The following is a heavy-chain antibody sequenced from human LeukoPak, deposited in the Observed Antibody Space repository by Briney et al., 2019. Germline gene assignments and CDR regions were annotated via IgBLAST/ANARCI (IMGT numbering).Heavy chain of an antibody. J-gene: IGHJ6*02. V-gene: IGHV4-31*03. CDR2: IYYSGST. CDR3: ARAGGRYQLLSDYYYYGMDV. D-gene: IGHD2-2*01. Sequence: SETLSLTCTVSGGSISSGGYSWSWIRQHPGKGLEWIGYIYYSGSTYYNPSLKSRVTISVDTSKNQFSLKLSSVTAADTAGYYCARAGGRYQLLSDYYYYGMDVWGQGTTVTVSS. CDR1: GGSISSGGYS.